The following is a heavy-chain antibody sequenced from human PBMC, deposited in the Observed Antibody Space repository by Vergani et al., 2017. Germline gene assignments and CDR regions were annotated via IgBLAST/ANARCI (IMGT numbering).Heavy chain of an antibody. Sequence: QVQLVQSGAEVKKPGASVKVSCKASGYTFTSYAMHWVRQAPGQRLEWMGWINAGNGNTKYSQKFQGRVTITRDTSASTAYMELSSLRSEATAVYYCARDNPQLEGYEFDYWGQGTLVTVSS. D-gene: IGHD6-13*01. J-gene: IGHJ4*02. CDR1: GYTFTSYA. V-gene: IGHV1-3*01. CDR3: ARDNPQLEGYEFDY. CDR2: INAGNGNT.